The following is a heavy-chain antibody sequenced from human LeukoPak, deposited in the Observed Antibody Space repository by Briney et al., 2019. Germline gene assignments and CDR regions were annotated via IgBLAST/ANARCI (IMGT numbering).Heavy chain of an antibody. CDR3: ARHGGHYYGSGSYYNLLY. CDR2: IYHSGST. Sequence: SETLSLTCTVSGGSISSGGYYWSWIRQPPGKGLKWIGYIYHSGSTYYNLSLKSRVTISVDRSKNQFSLKLSSVTAADTAVYYCARHGGHYYGSGSYYNLLYWGQGTLVTVSS. CDR1: GGSISSGGYY. D-gene: IGHD3-10*01. V-gene: IGHV4-30-2*02. J-gene: IGHJ4*02.